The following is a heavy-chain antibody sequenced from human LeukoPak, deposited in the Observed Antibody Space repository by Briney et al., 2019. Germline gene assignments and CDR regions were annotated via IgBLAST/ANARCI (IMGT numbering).Heavy chain of an antibody. CDR1: GDSFSSNSAA. CDR3: ARENSSSWYYY. D-gene: IGHD6-13*01. V-gene: IGHV6-1*01. J-gene: IGHJ4*02. Sequence: SQTLSLSCAVSGDSFSSNSAAWDWIRPSPARGFEWVGRTYYRSKWYNHYAVSVKSRITINPDTSKNQFSLQLNSVTPEDTAVYYCARENSSSWYYYWGQGTLVTVSS. CDR2: TYYRSKWYN.